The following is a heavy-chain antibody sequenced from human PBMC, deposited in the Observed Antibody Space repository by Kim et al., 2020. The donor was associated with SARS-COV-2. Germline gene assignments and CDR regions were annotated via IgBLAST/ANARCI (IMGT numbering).Heavy chain of an antibody. CDR1: GYSFTSYW. V-gene: IGHV5-51*01. D-gene: IGHD1-7*01. J-gene: IGHJ3*02. CDR3: ARHVVPYNWNLADAFDI. CDR2: IYPGDSDT. Sequence: GESLKISCKGSGYSFTSYWIGWVRQMPGKGLEWMGIIYPGDSDTRYSPSFQGQVTISADKSISTAYLQWSSLKASDTAMYYCARHVVPYNWNLADAFDIWGQGTMVTVSS.